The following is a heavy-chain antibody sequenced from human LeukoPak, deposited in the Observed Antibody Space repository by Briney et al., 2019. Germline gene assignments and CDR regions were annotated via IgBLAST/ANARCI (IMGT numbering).Heavy chain of an antibody. J-gene: IGHJ6*02. CDR1: GYTFTSYY. CDR2: IIVGSGHT. CDR3: AATITVTTGSTYYAMDV. V-gene: IGHV1-58*02. Sequence: SVKVSCKASGYTFTSYYMHWVRQAPGQGLEWIGWIIVGSGHTNYAQKFQERVTITRDMSTSTVYTELNSLRSEDTAVYYCAATITVTTGSTYYAMDVWGQGTTVTVSS. D-gene: IGHD4-17*01.